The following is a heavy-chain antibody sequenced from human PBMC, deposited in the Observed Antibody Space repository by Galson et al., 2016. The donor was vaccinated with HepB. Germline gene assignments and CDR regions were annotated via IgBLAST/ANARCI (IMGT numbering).Heavy chain of an antibody. CDR2: ISDSGGRT. D-gene: IGHD1-26*01. V-gene: IGHV3-23*01. J-gene: IGHJ4*02. CDR1: GFTFSSYA. Sequence: SLRLSCAASGFTFSSYAMSWARQAPGKGLEWVAGISDSGGRTHYADSVKGRFTISRDNSKSTLYLQINGLRVDDTAVYYCAKRRGAAMIAAKVGDDFWGQGTLVIVSS. CDR3: AKRRGAAMIAAKVGDDF.